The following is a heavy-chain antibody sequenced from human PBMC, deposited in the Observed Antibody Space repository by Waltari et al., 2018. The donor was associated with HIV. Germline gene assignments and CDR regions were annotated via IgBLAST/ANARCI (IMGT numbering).Heavy chain of an antibody. D-gene: IGHD1-26*01. CDR3: ARCFPPEATDVCWFDP. V-gene: IGHV1-18*01. J-gene: IGHJ5*02. Sequence: QAPGQGREWMGWISAYKGNTNYAQKLQGRVTMPTDTSTSTAYMELRSLRSDDTAVYYCARCFPPEATDVCWFDPWGQGTLGTVSS. CDR2: ISAYKGNT.